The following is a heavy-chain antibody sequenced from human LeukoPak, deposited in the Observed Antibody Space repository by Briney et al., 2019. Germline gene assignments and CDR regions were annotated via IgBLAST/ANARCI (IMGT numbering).Heavy chain of an antibody. CDR2: IYYGGST. CDR3: ARVLRYFDWLPNWFDP. Sequence: SETLSLTCTVSGGSISSSNYYWGWIRQPPGKGLEWIGTIYYGGSTYYNPSLKSRVTISVDTSKNQFSLKLSSVTAADTAVYYCARVLRYFDWLPNWFDPWGQGTLVTVSS. D-gene: IGHD3-9*01. CDR1: GGSISSSNYY. J-gene: IGHJ5*02. V-gene: IGHV4-39*07.